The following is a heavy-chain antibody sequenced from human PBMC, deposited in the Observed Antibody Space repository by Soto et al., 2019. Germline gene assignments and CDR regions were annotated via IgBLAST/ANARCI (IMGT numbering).Heavy chain of an antibody. CDR2: IIPIFGTA. V-gene: IGHV1-69*06. D-gene: IGHD6-19*01. Sequence: SVKVSCKASGGTCSSYAISWVLQAPGQGLEWMGGIIPIFGTANYAQKFQGRVTITADKSTSTAYMELSSLRSEDTAVYYCARAGYSSGWYRGFYYFDCWGQGTLVTVSS. J-gene: IGHJ4*02. CDR3: ARAGYSSGWYRGFYYFDC. CDR1: GGTCSSYA.